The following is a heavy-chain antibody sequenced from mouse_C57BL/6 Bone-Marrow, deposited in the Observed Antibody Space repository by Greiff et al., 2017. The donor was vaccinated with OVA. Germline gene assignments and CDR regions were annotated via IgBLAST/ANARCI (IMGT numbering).Heavy chain of an antibody. J-gene: IGHJ1*03. V-gene: IGHV1-19*01. D-gene: IGHD2-3*01. Sequence: EVQLQESGPVLVKPGASVKMSCKASGYTFTDYYMNWVKQSHGKSLEWIGVINPYNGGTSYNQKLKGQATLTVDKSSSTAYMERNSLTSEDSAVYDYARFARFEGYCGYFDVWGTGTTVTVSS. CDR1: GYTFTDYY. CDR3: ARFARFEGYCGYFDV. CDR2: INPYNGGT.